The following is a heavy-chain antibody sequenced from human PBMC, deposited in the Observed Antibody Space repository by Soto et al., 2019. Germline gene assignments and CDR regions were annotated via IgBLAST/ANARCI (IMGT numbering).Heavy chain of an antibody. CDR1: GFTFSSYG. D-gene: IGHD3-3*01. CDR3: AREPRYYDFWSGSSYYYGMDV. Sequence: WWSLRLYCAASGFTFSSYGMHWVRQAPGKWLEWLAVIWYDGSNKYYADSVKGRFTISRDNSKNTLYLQMNSLRAEDTAVYYCAREPRYYDFWSGSSYYYGMDVWGQGTTVTVSS. CDR2: IWYDGSNK. J-gene: IGHJ6*02. V-gene: IGHV3-33*01.